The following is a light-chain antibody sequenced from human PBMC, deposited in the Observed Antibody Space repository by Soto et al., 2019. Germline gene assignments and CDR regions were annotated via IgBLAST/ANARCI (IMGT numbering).Light chain of an antibody. CDR3: QQYNNYWT. CDR1: QSISSW. J-gene: IGKJ1*01. Sequence: DIQMTQSPSTLSASVGDRVTITCRASQSISSWLAWYQQKPGKAPKLLIYDASSLESGVPSRFSGSGSATEFTLTISRLQPDDFANDYCQQYNNYWTFGQGTRVEIK. V-gene: IGKV1-5*01. CDR2: DAS.